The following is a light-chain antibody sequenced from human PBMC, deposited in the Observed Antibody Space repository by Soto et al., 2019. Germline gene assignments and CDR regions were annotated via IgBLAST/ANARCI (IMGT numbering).Light chain of an antibody. Sequence: IQMTQSPSSLSASVGDRVTLSCRASRNISSDLNWYQQKLGKAPKLLIYRASTLQNGVPSRFSGSGSATDFTLTITTLQPEDFATYSCQQSYSTLPYTFGQGTKVEIK. CDR3: QQSYSTLPYT. J-gene: IGKJ2*01. CDR2: RAS. V-gene: IGKV1-39*01. CDR1: RNISSD.